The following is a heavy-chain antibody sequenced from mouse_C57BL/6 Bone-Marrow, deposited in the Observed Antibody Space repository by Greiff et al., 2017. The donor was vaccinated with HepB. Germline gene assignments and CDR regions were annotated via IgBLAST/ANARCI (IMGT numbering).Heavy chain of an antibody. CDR3: ARLGGNYSMDY. Sequence: QVQLQQPGAELVKPGASVKLSCKASGYTFTSYWMHWVKQRPGQGLEWIGMIHPNSGSTNYNEKFKSKATLTVDKSSSTAYMELRSLTSEDTAVYYCARLGGNYSMDYWGQGTSVTVSS. CDR2: IHPNSGST. CDR1: GYTFTSYW. D-gene: IGHD2-1*01. J-gene: IGHJ4*01. V-gene: IGHV1-64*01.